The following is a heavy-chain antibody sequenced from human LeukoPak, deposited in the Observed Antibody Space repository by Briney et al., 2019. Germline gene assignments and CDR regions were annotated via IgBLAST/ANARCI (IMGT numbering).Heavy chain of an antibody. CDR3: ARGDIYDSSGYGHYYYGMDV. J-gene: IGHJ6*02. CDR2: IYTSGNT. V-gene: IGHV4-4*07. CDR1: GGSINNHY. D-gene: IGHD3-22*01. Sequence: AETLSLTCTVSGGSINNHYWSWIRQPAGKGLEWIGRIYTSGNTNYNPSLESRITMSVDTSKNQFSLKLSSVTAADTAVYYCARGDIYDSSGYGHYYYGMDVWGQGTTVTVSS.